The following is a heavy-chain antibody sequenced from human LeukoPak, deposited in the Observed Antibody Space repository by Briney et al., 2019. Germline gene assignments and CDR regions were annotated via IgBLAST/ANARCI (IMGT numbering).Heavy chain of an antibody. J-gene: IGHJ5*02. CDR3: ARVLWSGPFDP. CDR2: ISYDGSNK. Sequence: GGSLRLSCAASGFTFSSYAMHWVRQAPGKGLEWVSVISYDGSNKYYADSVKGRFTISRDNSKNTLYLQMDSLRAEDTAVYYCARVLWSGPFDPWGQGTLVTVSS. V-gene: IGHV3-30-3*01. CDR1: GFTFSSYA. D-gene: IGHD3-3*01.